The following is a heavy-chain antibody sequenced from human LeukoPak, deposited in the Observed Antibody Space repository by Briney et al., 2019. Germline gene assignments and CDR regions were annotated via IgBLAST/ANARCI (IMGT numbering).Heavy chain of an antibody. CDR3: ARAHYYDSSGLDF. D-gene: IGHD3-22*01. J-gene: IGHJ4*02. CDR1: GFTFSTYT. V-gene: IGHV3-21*01. CDR2: ITTSSSYI. Sequence: GSLRLSCAASGFTFSTYTMNWVRQAPGKGLEWVSSITTSSSYIYYADSVKGRFTISRDNAKNSLYLQMNSLRAEDTAVYYCARAHYYDSSGLDFWGQGTLVTVSS.